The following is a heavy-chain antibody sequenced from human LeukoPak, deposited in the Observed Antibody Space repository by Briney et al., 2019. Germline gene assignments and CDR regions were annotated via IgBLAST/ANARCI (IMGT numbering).Heavy chain of an antibody. CDR1: RFTFSSYA. CDR2: ISGSGGDI. J-gene: IGHJ4*02. CDR3: AKGGYSDYVWGSNRYFDY. V-gene: IGHV3-23*01. Sequence: GGSLRLSCAASRFTFSSYAMNWVRQAPGKGLEWVSAISGSGGDIYYTESVKGRFSISRDNSKNTVYLQMNSLRAEDTAVYYCAKGGYSDYVWGSNRYFDYWGQGTLVTVSS. D-gene: IGHD3-16*02.